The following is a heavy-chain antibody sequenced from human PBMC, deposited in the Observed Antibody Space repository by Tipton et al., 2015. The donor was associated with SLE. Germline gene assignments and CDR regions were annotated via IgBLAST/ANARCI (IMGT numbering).Heavy chain of an antibody. CDR1: GGSISRYY. Sequence: TLSLTCTVSGGSISRYYWSWIRQPPGRGLEWIGYVSYSGSTKYNPSLKSRVTISVDTSKNQFSLKLSSVTAAGTAVYYCARNEVGRYGFYYMDVWGKGTTVTVSS. V-gene: IGHV4-59*12. CDR3: ARNEVGRYGFYYMDV. J-gene: IGHJ6*03. CDR2: VSYSGST. D-gene: IGHD1-26*01.